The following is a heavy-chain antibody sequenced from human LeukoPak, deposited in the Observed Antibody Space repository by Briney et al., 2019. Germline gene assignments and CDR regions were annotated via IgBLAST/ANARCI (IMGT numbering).Heavy chain of an antibody. CDR3: ARGPLRSGYYRPNWFDP. CDR1: GGSFSGYY. V-gene: IGHV4-34*01. Sequence: SETLSLTCAVYGGSFSGYYWSWIRQPPGKGLEWIGEINHSGSTNYNPSLKSRVTISVDTSKSQFSLKLSSVTAADTAVYYCARGPLRSGYYRPNWFDPWGQGTLVIVSS. CDR2: INHSGST. J-gene: IGHJ5*02. D-gene: IGHD3-3*01.